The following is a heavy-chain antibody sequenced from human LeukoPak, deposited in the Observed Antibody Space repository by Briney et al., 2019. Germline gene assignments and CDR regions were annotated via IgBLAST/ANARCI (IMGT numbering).Heavy chain of an antibody. V-gene: IGHV1-46*01. Sequence: ASVKVSCKASGYTFTSYYMHWVRQAPGQGLEWMGIINPSGGSTSYAQKFQGRVTMTRDASTSTVYMELSSLRSEDTAVYYCAVADLAVAVYFDYWGQGTLVTVSS. J-gene: IGHJ4*02. D-gene: IGHD6-19*01. CDR1: GYTFTSYY. CDR3: AVADLAVAVYFDY. CDR2: INPSGGST.